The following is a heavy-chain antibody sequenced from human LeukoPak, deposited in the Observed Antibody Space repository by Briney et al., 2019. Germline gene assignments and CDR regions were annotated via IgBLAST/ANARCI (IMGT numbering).Heavy chain of an antibody. D-gene: IGHD2-15*01. Sequence: ASVKVSCKASRGTFSSYGISWVRQAPGQGLEWMGWISAYNGNTNYAQKLQGRVTMTTDTSTSTAYMELRSLRSDDTAVYYCARGYCSGGSCYSVGVYWGQGTLVTVSS. CDR3: ARGYCSGGSCYSVGVY. V-gene: IGHV1-18*01. CDR2: ISAYNGNT. CDR1: RGTFSSYG. J-gene: IGHJ4*02.